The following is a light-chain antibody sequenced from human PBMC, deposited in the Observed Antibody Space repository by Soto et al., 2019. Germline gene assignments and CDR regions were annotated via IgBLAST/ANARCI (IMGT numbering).Light chain of an antibody. V-gene: IGLV1-40*01. J-gene: IGLJ3*02. CDR1: SSSIGAGYD. CDR2: SNI. CDR3: QSYDSSLSGSV. Sequence: QSVLAQPPSVSGAPGQRVTISCTGSSSSIGAGYDVHWYQQLPGTAPKLLIYSNINRPSGVPDRFSGSKSGTSASLAITGLQAEDEADYYCQSYDSSLSGSVFGGGTKLTVL.